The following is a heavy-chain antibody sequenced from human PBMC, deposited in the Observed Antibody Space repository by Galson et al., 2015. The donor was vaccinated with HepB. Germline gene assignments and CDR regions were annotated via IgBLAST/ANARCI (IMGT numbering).Heavy chain of an antibody. J-gene: IGHJ6*03. Sequence: SLRLSCAASGFIFSNAWMNWVRQAPGKGLEWVGRFKSKADGGTIDYAAPVEDRFTISRDDSKKMVWLLMNSLKTEDTAVYYCTAGSLMDVWGKGTTVTVSS. D-gene: IGHD6-13*01. V-gene: IGHV3-15*01. CDR1: GFIFSNAW. CDR2: FKSKADGGTI. CDR3: TAGSLMDV.